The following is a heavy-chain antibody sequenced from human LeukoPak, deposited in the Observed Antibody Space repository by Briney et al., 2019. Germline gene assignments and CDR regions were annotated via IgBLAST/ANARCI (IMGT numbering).Heavy chain of an antibody. CDR2: MNPNSGNT. CDR1: GYTFTSYD. Sequence: ASVKVSCKASGYTFTSYDINWVRQATGQGLEWMGWMNPNSGNTGYAQKFQGRVTMTRNTSISTAYMELSSLRSEDTAVYYCARGELRFLEWLHYYYYGMDVWGQGTTVTVFS. CDR3: ARGELRFLEWLHYYYYGMDV. J-gene: IGHJ6*02. D-gene: IGHD3-3*01. V-gene: IGHV1-8*01.